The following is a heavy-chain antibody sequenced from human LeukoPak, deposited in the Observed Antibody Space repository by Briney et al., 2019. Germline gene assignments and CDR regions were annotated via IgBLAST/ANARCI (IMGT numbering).Heavy chain of an antibody. J-gene: IGHJ4*02. Sequence: ASVKVSCKASGGTFSSYAISWVRQAPGQGLEWVGGIIPIFGTANYAQKFQGRVTITADESTSTAYMELSSLRSEDTAVYYCARDRIQLSGFPLMDYWGQGTLVTASS. V-gene: IGHV1-69*01. CDR1: GGTFSSYA. CDR3: ARDRIQLSGFPLMDY. D-gene: IGHD5-18*01. CDR2: IIPIFGTA.